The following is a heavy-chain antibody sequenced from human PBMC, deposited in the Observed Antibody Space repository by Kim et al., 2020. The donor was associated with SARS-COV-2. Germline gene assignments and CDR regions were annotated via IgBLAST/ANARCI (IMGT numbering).Heavy chain of an antibody. D-gene: IGHD4-4*01. CDR1: GYTFTSYA. CDR3: AREIYSNYGDNWFDP. V-gene: IGHV7-4-1*02. J-gene: IGHJ5*02. Sequence: ASVKVSCKASGYTFTSYAMNWVRQAPGQGLEWMGWINTNTGNPTYAQGFTGRFVVSLDTSVSTAYLQISSLKAEDTAVYYCAREIYSNYGDNWFDPWGQGTLVTVSS. CDR2: INTNTGNP.